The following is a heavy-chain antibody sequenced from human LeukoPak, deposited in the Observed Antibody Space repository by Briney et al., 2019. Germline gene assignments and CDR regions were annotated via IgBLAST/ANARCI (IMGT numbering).Heavy chain of an antibody. CDR1: GFTVSSNY. D-gene: IGHD3-22*01. CDR3: ARDPPVYYYDSSGPEGY. V-gene: IGHV3-53*01. J-gene: IGHJ4*02. Sequence: PGGSLRLSCAASGFTVSSNYMSWVRQAPGKGLEWVSVIYSGGSTYYADSVKGRFTISRDNSKNTLYLQMNSLRAEDTAVYYCARDPPVYYYDSSGPEGYWGQGTLVTVSS. CDR2: IYSGGST.